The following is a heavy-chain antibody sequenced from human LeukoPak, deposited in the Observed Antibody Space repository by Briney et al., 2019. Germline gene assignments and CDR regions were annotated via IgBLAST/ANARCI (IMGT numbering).Heavy chain of an antibody. Sequence: GGSLRLSCAASGFTFSSYSMNWVRQAPGKGLEWVSSISSGSIYIYYADSVKGRFTIYRDNAKNSLYLQMNSLRAEDTAVYYCARDGYYGSGSYYSDYWGQGTLVTVSS. CDR2: ISSGSIYI. D-gene: IGHD3-10*01. CDR1: GFTFSSYS. CDR3: ARDGYYGSGSYYSDY. V-gene: IGHV3-21*01. J-gene: IGHJ4*02.